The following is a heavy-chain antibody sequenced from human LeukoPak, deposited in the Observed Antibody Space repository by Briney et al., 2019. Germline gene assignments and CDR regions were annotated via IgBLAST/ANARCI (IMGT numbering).Heavy chain of an antibody. CDR1: GFTVSSNY. J-gene: IGHJ4*02. CDR2: ISGSGGST. CDR3: AKDVGGHYYDSSGYTPDY. V-gene: IGHV3-23*01. Sequence: PGGSLRLSCEASGFTVSSNYMSWVRQAPGKGLEWVSAISGSGGSTYYADSVKGRFTISRDNSKNTLYLQMNSLRAEDTAVYYCAKDVGGHYYDSSGYTPDYWGQGTLVTVSS. D-gene: IGHD3-22*01.